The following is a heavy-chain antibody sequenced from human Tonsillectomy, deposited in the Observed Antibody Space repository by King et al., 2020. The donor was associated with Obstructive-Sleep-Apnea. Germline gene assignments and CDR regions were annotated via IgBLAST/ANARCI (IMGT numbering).Heavy chain of an antibody. V-gene: IGHV4-59*01. CDR2: IYYSGST. Sequence: QLQESGPGLVKPSETLSLTCTVSGGSISSYYWSWIRQPPGKGLEWIGYIYYSGSTNYNPSLKSRVTISVDTSKNQFSLKLSPVTAADTAVYYCARAQGATTAGLFDYWGQGTLVTVSS. D-gene: IGHD1-26*01. J-gene: IGHJ4*02. CDR3: ARAQGATTAGLFDY. CDR1: GGSISSYY.